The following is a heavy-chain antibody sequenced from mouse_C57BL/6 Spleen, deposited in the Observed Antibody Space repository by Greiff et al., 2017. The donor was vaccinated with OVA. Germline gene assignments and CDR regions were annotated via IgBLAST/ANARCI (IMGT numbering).Heavy chain of an antibody. J-gene: IGHJ2*01. V-gene: IGHV1-15*01. D-gene: IGHD1-1*01. CDR3: TRKRGYYGSSWDYFDY. CDR2: IDPETGGT. Sequence: VQLQQSGAELVRPGASVTLSCKASGYTFTDYEMHWVKQTPVHGLEWIGAIDPETGGTAYNQKFKGKAILTADKSSSTAYMELRSLTSEDSAVYYCTRKRGYYGSSWDYFDYWGQGTTLTVSS. CDR1: GYTFTDYE.